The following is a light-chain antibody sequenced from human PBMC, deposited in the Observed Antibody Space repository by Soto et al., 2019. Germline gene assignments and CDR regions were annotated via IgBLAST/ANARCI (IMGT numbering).Light chain of an antibody. CDR2: AAS. V-gene: IGKV1-39*01. Sequence: IQLTQSPSSLSVSVGDRVTITCRAIQSIGGFLNWYQQKLGKAPKLLIYAASSLQSGVPSRFSGSGSGTDFTLTISSLQPEDFATYYCQQSYSTPRGITFGQGTRLEIK. CDR3: QQSYSTPRGIT. CDR1: QSIGGF. J-gene: IGKJ5*01.